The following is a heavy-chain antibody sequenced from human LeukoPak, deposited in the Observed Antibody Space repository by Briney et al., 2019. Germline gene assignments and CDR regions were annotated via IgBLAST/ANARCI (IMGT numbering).Heavy chain of an antibody. CDR2: IYWDDDK. CDR1: GFSLTTSGAA. J-gene: IGHJ4*02. Sequence: SGATLVNPTQTLRLTCTFYGFSLTTSGAAVGWIRQPPGKALEWLALIYWDDDKRYSPFLQTRLTIAKDTSKNHVVLTMTNMDPADTATYYCAHSGIVGKKTFDYWGQGTLVTVSS. CDR3: AHSGIVGKKTFDY. V-gene: IGHV2-5*02. D-gene: IGHD1-26*01.